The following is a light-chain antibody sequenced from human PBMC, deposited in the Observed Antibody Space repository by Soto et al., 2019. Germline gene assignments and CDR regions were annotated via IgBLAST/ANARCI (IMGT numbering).Light chain of an antibody. CDR3: QQSYSTPIS. J-gene: IGKJ5*01. V-gene: IGKV3-20*01. Sequence: EILLTQSPGTLSFSPGERATLSCRASQSVSSSYLAWYQQKPGQAPRLLIYGASSRATGIPDRFSGSGSGTDFTLTISSLQPDDFATYYCQQSYSTPISFGQGTRLEIK. CDR2: GAS. CDR1: QSVSSSY.